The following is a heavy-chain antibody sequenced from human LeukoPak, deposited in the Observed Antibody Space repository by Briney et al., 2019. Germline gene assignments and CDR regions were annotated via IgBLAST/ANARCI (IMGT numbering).Heavy chain of an antibody. D-gene: IGHD2-15*01. CDR2: ISSSSYI. CDR3: ARVYCSGGSCYVMDV. Sequence: GGSLRLSCAASGFTFSSYSMNWVRQAPGKGLEWVSSISSSSYIYYADSVKGRFTISRDNAKNSLYLQMNSLRAEDTAVYYCARVYCSGGSCYVMDVWGKGTTVTVSS. V-gene: IGHV3-21*01. CDR1: GFTFSSYS. J-gene: IGHJ6*04.